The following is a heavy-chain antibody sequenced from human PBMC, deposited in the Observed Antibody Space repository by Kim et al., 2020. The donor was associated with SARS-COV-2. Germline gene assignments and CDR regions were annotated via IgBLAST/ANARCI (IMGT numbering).Heavy chain of an antibody. J-gene: IGHJ4*02. V-gene: IGHV3-49*02. CDR3: TRSDY. CDR2: SKAYGGTT. Sequence: SKAYGGTTEYDASVKGRFTISRDDSKSIAYLQMNSLKTEDTAVYYCTRSDYWGQGTLVTVSS.